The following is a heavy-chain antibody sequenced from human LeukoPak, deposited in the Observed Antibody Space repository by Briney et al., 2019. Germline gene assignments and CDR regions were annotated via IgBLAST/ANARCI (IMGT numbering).Heavy chain of an antibody. D-gene: IGHD3-16*01. J-gene: IGHJ4*02. V-gene: IGHV3-53*01. CDR1: GFTVSSNY. Sequence: PGGSLSLSCAASGFTVSSNYMSWVRPAPGKGLVWVSVLYSGGSTYYADSVKGRFTISRDNSKNTLYLQMNSLRAEDTSVVYCARDYGNLGYFDYWGQGTLVTVSS. CDR2: LYSGGST. CDR3: ARDYGNLGYFDY.